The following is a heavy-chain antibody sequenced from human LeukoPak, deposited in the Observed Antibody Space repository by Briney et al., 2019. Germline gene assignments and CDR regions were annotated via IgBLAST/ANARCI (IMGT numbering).Heavy chain of an antibody. Sequence: SETLSLTCNVSGDSISSYYWSWIRQPPGKGLEWIGYIYYSGSTYYNPSLKSRVTISVDTSKNQFSLKLSSVTAADTAVYYCAREEGATPDYWGQGTLVTVSS. J-gene: IGHJ4*02. CDR3: AREEGATPDY. V-gene: IGHV4-59*12. CDR1: GDSISSYY. CDR2: IYYSGST. D-gene: IGHD1-26*01.